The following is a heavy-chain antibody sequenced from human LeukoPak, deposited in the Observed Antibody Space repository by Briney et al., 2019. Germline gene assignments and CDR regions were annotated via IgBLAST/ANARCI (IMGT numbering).Heavy chain of an antibody. D-gene: IGHD2-8*01. CDR1: GGSLSGYY. CDR3: TRGLPFTIVLMVYARGEWFDP. V-gene: IGHV4-34*01. CDR2: INHSGST. J-gene: IGHJ5*02. Sequence: SETLSLTCAVYGGSLSGYYWSWIRQPPGKGLEWIGQINHSGSTNYNPSLKSRVTISVDTSKNQFSLKLSSVTAADTAVYYCTRGLPFTIVLMVYARGEWFDPWGQGTLVTVSS.